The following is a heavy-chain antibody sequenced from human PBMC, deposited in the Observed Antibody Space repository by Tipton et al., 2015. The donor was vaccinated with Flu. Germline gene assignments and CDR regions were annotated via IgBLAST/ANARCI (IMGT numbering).Heavy chain of an antibody. Sequence: SLRLSCAASGFTFSSYGMHWVRQAPGKGLEWVAVISYDGSNKYYADSVKGRFTISRDNSKNTLYLQMNSLRAEDTAVYYCAKDRWGDYYGSGGYYYYYYGMDVWGQGTTVTVSS. D-gene: IGHD3-10*01. CDR1: GFTFSSYG. J-gene: IGHJ6*02. CDR3: AKDRWGDYYGSGGYYYYYYGMDV. V-gene: IGHV3-30*18. CDR2: ISYDGSNK.